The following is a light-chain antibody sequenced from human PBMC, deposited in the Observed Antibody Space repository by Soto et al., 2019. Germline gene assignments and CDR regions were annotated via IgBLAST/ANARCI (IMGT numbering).Light chain of an antibody. CDR2: DAT. CDR3: QQHNDYTPVN. Sequence: DIQMTQSPSTLSASVGDRVTITCRASQTISSSLAWYQHKPGKAPKLLIFDATTLQTGVPSRFSGSGFGKEFTLTITGLQPDDFPNYYCQQHNDYTPVNFSKGTK. J-gene: IGKJ2*01. V-gene: IGKV1-5*01. CDR1: QTISSS.